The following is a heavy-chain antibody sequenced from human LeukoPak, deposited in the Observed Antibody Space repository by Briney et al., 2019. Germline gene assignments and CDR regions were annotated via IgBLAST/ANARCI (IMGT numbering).Heavy chain of an antibody. CDR3: AKWGDYDILTGYYDSDY. D-gene: IGHD3-9*01. CDR2: IVGSGGST. V-gene: IGHV3-23*01. Sequence: TGASLRHSIAPSGVAFENYSRSWVHHSQRKGLEWVSAIVGSGGSTYYADSVKGRFTISRDNPKNTLYLQMNSLRAEDTAVYYCAKWGDYDILTGYYDSDYWGQGTLVTVSS. J-gene: IGHJ4*02. CDR1: GVAFENYS.